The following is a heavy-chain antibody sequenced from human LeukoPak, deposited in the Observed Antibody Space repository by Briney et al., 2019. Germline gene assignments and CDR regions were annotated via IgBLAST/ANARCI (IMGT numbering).Heavy chain of an antibody. V-gene: IGHV1-24*01. CDR1: GYTLTELS. Sequence: ASVKVSCKVSGYTLTELSMHWVRQAPGKGLEWMGGFDPEDGETICAQKFQGRVTMTEDTSTDTAYMELSSLRSEDTAVYYCATAPPGRGSPLDYWGQGTLVTVSS. J-gene: IGHJ4*02. D-gene: IGHD1-14*01. CDR3: ATAPPGRGSPLDY. CDR2: FDPEDGET.